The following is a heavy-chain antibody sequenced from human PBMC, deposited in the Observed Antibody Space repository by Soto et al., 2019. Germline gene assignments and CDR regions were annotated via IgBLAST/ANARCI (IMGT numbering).Heavy chain of an antibody. J-gene: IGHJ5*02. CDR3: SRGVVVNADPRFDP. CDR1: GGSISSGDYY. V-gene: IGHV4-30-4*01. Sequence: QVQLQESGPGLVKPSQTLSLTCTVSGGSISSGDYYWSWIRQPPGKGLEWIGDIYYSGSTYYNPSLQSRVTISTDTSQNRFSLKLSSVTAGGTAVYYCSRGVVVNADPRFDPWGQGTLVTVSS. CDR2: IYYSGST. D-gene: IGHD2-21*01.